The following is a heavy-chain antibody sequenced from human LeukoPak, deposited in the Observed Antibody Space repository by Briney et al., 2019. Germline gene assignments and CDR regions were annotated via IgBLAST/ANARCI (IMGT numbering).Heavy chain of an antibody. CDR1: GFTFSSYW. CDR3: ARDYGDYGGPFDY. J-gene: IGHJ4*02. V-gene: IGHV3-74*01. Sequence: PGGSLRLSCAASGFTFSSYWMHWVRQAPGKGLMWVSRINNDGSGTVYADSVEGRFTISRDNAKNTLYLQMNSLRADDTAVYYCARDYGDYGGPFDYWGQGTLVTVSS. CDR2: INNDGSGT. D-gene: IGHD4-17*01.